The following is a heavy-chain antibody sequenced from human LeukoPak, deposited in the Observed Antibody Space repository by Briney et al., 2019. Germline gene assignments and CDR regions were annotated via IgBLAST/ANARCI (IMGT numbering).Heavy chain of an antibody. CDR2: INPNSGGT. CDR3: ARVRAVAGKGAPGY. D-gene: IGHD6-19*01. J-gene: IGHJ4*02. Sequence: ASVKVSCKASGYTFTGYYMHWVRQAPGQGLEWMGWINPNSGGTNYAQKFQGRVTMTRDTSISTAYMELSRLRSDDTAVYYCARVRAVAGKGAPGYWGQGTLVTVSS. V-gene: IGHV1-2*02. CDR1: GYTFTGYY.